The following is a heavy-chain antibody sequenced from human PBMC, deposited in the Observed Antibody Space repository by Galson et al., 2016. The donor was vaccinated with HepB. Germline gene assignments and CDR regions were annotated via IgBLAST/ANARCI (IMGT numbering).Heavy chain of an antibody. V-gene: IGHV5-10-1*01. CDR3: ARGRESGYYRGV. CDR1: GSGFTSYW. CDR2: IDPSDSYT. J-gene: IGHJ6*03. Sequence: QSGAEVKKPGESLRISCKGSGSGFTSYWISWVRQMPGKGLEWMGRIDPSDSYTRYSPSFQGHVTIPADKSNSTAYLQWSSLKASDTAMYYWARGRESGYYRGVWGQGTTVTVSS.